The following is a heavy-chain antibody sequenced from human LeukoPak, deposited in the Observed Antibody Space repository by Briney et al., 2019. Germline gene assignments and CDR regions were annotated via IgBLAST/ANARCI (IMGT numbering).Heavy chain of an antibody. V-gene: IGHV3-9*01. CDR3: AKDFWASGSYQGPFDY. Sequence: GGSLRLSCAASGFSFDDYAMHWVRQAPGKGLEWVTGISWNSGSIGYADSVKGRFTISRDNAKNSLYLQMNSLRAEDTALYYCAKDFWASGSYQGPFDYWGQGTLVTVSS. D-gene: IGHD1-26*01. J-gene: IGHJ4*02. CDR2: ISWNSGSI. CDR1: GFSFDDYA.